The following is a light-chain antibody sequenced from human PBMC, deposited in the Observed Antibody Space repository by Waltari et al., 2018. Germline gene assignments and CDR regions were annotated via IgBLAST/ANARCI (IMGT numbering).Light chain of an antibody. V-gene: IGKV3-20*01. CDR2: GAS. Sequence: IVLTTSPGTLSLSPGESATLSCRASQTLSKNYLAWYQQKPGQAPRLLIYGASNRAAGIPDRFSGSGSGTYFTLTISRLEPDDFAMYYCQQYGSSVLYTFGQGTKLEIK. CDR3: QQYGSSVLYT. J-gene: IGKJ2*01. CDR1: QTLSKNY.